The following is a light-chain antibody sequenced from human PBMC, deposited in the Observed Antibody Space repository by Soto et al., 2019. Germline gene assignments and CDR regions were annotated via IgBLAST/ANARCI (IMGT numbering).Light chain of an antibody. Sequence: QSVLTQPASVSGSPGQSITISCTGTSSDIGGYKFVSCYQHHPGTAPKLMIYDVSNRPSGVSNRFSGSKSGNTASLTISGLQAEDEADYYCSSYTSSGTLVVFGGGTKLTVL. CDR1: SSDIGGYKF. J-gene: IGLJ2*01. CDR3: SSYTSSGTLVV. V-gene: IGLV2-14*03. CDR2: DVS.